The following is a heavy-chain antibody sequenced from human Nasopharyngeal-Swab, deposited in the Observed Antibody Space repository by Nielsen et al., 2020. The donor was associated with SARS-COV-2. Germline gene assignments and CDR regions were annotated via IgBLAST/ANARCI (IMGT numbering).Heavy chain of an antibody. V-gene: IGHV3-53*01. Sequence: WIRQPPGKGLEWVSVIYSGGSTYYADSVKGRFTISRDNSKNTLYLQMNSLRAEDTAVYYCARGISNSLYWGQGTLVTVSS. CDR2: IYSGGST. CDR3: ARGISNSLY. J-gene: IGHJ4*02. D-gene: IGHD6-6*01.